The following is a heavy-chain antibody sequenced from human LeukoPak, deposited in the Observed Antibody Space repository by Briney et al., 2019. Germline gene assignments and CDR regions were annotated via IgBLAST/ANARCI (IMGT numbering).Heavy chain of an antibody. CDR1: GGSISSYY. CDR2: IYYSGST. CDR3: AREVGQLGSYYFDY. Sequence: SETLSLTCTVSGGSISSYYWSWIRQPPGKGLEWIGYIYYSGSTNYNPSLKSRVTISVDTSKNQFSLKLSSVTAADTAVYYCAREVGQLGSYYFDYWGQGTLVTVSS. D-gene: IGHD1-26*01. J-gene: IGHJ4*02. V-gene: IGHV4-59*12.